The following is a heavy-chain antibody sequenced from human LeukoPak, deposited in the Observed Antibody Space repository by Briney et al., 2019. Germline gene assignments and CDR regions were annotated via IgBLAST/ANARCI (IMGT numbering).Heavy chain of an antibody. CDR3: ADNLSR. D-gene: IGHD1-1*01. Sequence: GGSLRLSCAASGFTLSTASMNWFRQAPGKGLEWISYIDRSSNTIYYADSVKGRFTISRDSAKNSLYLQMNSLRAEDTAVYFCADNLSRWGQGTLVTVSS. J-gene: IGHJ4*02. CDR1: GFTLSTAS. CDR2: IDRSSNTI. V-gene: IGHV3-48*04.